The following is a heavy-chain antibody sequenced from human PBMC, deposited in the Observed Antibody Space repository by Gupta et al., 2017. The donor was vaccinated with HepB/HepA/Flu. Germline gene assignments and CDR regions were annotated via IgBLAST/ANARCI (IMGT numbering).Heavy chain of an antibody. CDR1: GYTFTGHY. D-gene: IGHD4-17*01. Sequence: QVQLVQSGAEVKKPGASVKVSCKASGYTFTGHYMHWVRQAPGQGLEWMGWINPNSGGTNYAQKFQGRVTMTRDTSISTAYMELSRLRSDDTAVYYCASVHDYGDYGWDWFDPWGQGTLVTVSS. V-gene: IGHV1-2*02. CDR2: INPNSGGT. J-gene: IGHJ5*02. CDR3: ASVHDYGDYGWDWFDP.